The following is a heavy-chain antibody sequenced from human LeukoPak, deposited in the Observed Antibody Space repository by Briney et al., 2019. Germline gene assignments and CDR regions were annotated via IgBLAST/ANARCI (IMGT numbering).Heavy chain of an antibody. D-gene: IGHD3-10*01. CDR1: GGSISSSNW. CDR2: IYHSGST. CDR3: ARGRYYYGSGNWFDP. Sequence: SETLPLTCAVSGGSISSSNWWSWVRQPPGKGLEWIGEIYHSGSTNYNPSLKSRVTISVDTSKNQFSLKLSSVTAADTAVYYCARGRYYYGSGNWFDPWGQGTLVTVSS. J-gene: IGHJ5*02. V-gene: IGHV4-4*02.